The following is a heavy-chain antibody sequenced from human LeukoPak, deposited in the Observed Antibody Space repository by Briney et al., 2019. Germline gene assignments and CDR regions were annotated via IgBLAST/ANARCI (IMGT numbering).Heavy chain of an antibody. CDR2: IYSGGST. CDR3: ARDDIVVVPAAHYYYYMDV. J-gene: IGHJ6*03. D-gene: IGHD2-2*01. CDR1: GFTVSSNY. Sequence: GGSLRLSCAASGFTVSSNYMSWVRQAAGKGVEWVSVIYSGGSTYYADSVKGRFTISRDSSKNTLYLQMNSLRAEDTAVYYCARDDIVVVPAAHYYYYMDVWGKGTTVTVSS. V-gene: IGHV3-66*02.